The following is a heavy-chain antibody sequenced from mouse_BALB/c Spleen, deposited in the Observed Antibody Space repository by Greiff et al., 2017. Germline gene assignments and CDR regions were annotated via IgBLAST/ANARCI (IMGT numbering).Heavy chain of an antibody. Sequence: QVQLKESGAELVKPGASVKLSCKASGYTFTSYYMYWVKQRPGQGLEWIGEINPSNGGTNFNEKFKSKATLTVDKSSSTAYMQLSSLTSEDSAVYYCITTVVDNWYFDVWGAGTTVTVSS. CDR3: ITTVVDNWYFDV. CDR2: INPSNGGT. V-gene: IGHV1S81*02. J-gene: IGHJ1*01. D-gene: IGHD1-1*01. CDR1: GYTFTSYY.